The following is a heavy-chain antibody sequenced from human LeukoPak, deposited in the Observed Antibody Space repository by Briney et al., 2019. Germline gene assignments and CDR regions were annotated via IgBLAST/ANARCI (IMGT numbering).Heavy chain of an antibody. D-gene: IGHD3-3*01. V-gene: IGHV4-61*02. CDR2: IYTTGST. J-gene: IGHJ4*02. Sequence: SETLSLTCTVSGGSISSGSYYWSWIRQPAGKGLEWIGRIYTTGSTDYNPSLKSRVTISVDTSKNQFSLKLSSVTAADTAVYYCARESVDYDFWSGYSNFDYWGQGTLVTVSS. CDR1: GGSISSGSYY. CDR3: ARESVDYDFWSGYSNFDY.